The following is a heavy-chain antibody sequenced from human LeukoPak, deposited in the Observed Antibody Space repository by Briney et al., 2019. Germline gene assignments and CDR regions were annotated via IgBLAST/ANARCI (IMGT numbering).Heavy chain of an antibody. D-gene: IGHD3-16*02. J-gene: IGHJ4*02. CDR2: IIAIFGTA. Sequence: SVKVSCKASGYTFTSYAISWVRQAPGQGLEWMGGIIAIFGTANYAQKFQGRVTITADESTSTAYMELSSLRSEDTAVYYCARDQGDYVWGSYRPFDYWGQGTLVTVSS. V-gene: IGHV1-69*13. CDR3: ARDQGDYVWGSYRPFDY. CDR1: GYTFTSYA.